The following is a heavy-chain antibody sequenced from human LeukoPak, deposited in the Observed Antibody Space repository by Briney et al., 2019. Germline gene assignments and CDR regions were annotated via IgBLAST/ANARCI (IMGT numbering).Heavy chain of an antibody. CDR3: ARDVYCSGGSCYYYYGMDV. Sequence: SVKASCKASGYTFTGYYMHWVRQAPGQGLEWMGGIIPIFGTANYAQKFQGRVTITADESTSTAYMELSSLRSEDTAVYYCARDVYCSGGSCYYYYGMDVWGQGTTVTVSS. CDR2: IIPIFGTA. V-gene: IGHV1-69*13. CDR1: GYTFTGYY. D-gene: IGHD2-15*01. J-gene: IGHJ6*02.